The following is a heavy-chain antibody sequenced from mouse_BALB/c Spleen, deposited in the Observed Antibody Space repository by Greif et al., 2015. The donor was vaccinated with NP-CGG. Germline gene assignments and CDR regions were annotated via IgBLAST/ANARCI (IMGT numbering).Heavy chain of an antibody. CDR2: INPSSGYT. J-gene: IGHJ4*01. CDR3: AREGYYDYDYAMDY. V-gene: IGHV1-4*01. D-gene: IGHD2-4*01. Sequence: QVQLQQSGAELARPGASVKMSCKASGYTFTSYTMHWVKQRPGQGLEWIGYINPSSGYTNYNQKFKDKATLTADKSSSTTYMQLSSLTSEDSAVYYCAREGYYDYDYAMDYWGQGTSVTVSS. CDR1: GYTFTSYT.